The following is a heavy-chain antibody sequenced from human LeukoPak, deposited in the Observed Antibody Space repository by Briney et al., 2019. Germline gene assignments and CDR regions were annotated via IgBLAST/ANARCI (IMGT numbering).Heavy chain of an antibody. Sequence: PGGSLRLSCAASGLTVSTTSMTWVRQAPGKGLEWVSAISISGSKTYYADSVKGRFTISRDNSKNTLYLQMNSLRAEDTAVYYCANEIRPNDYWGQGTQVIVSS. J-gene: IGHJ4*02. CDR2: ISISGSKT. D-gene: IGHD4-17*01. CDR1: GLTVSTTS. V-gene: IGHV3-23*01. CDR3: ANEIRPNDY.